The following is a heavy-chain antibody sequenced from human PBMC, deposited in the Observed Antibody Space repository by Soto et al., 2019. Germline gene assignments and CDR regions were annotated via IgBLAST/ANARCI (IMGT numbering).Heavy chain of an antibody. CDR1: GGSISSYY. CDR2: IYYSGST. J-gene: IGHJ6*03. Sequence: SETLSLTCTVSGGSISSYYWSWIRQPPGKGLEWIGNIYYSGSTNYNPSLKSRVTISVDTSKNQFSLKLSSVTAADTAVYYCARGVQAYYGSGSYYYYYMDVWGKGTTVTVS. V-gene: IGHV4-59*01. D-gene: IGHD3-10*01. CDR3: ARGVQAYYGSGSYYYYYMDV.